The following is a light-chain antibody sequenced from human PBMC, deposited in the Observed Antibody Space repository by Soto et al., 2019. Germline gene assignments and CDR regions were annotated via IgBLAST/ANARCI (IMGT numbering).Light chain of an antibody. Sequence: QSVLTQSPSASASLGASVKLTCTLSSGHSSYAIAWHQQQPEKGPRYLMKLNSDGTHSKGDGIPDRFPGSSSGAERYLTISRLQSEDEADYYCQTWGTGIYVFGGGTQLTVL. V-gene: IGLV4-69*01. CDR1: SGHSSYA. CDR3: QTWGTGIYV. CDR2: LNSDGTH. J-gene: IGLJ7*01.